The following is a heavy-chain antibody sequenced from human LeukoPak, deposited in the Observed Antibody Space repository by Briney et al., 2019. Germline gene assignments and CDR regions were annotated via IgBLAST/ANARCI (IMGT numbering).Heavy chain of an antibody. J-gene: IGHJ6*02. Sequence: ASVKVSCKASGYTFTAYYMHWVRQAPGQGLEWMGWINPNSGGTNYAQKFQGRVTMTRDTSISTAYMELSRLRSDDTAVYYCARDRVVVVPAATRSSHYYYYGMDVWGQGTTVTVSS. V-gene: IGHV1-2*02. CDR1: GYTFTAYY. D-gene: IGHD2-2*01. CDR3: ARDRVVVVPAATRSSHYYYYGMDV. CDR2: INPNSGGT.